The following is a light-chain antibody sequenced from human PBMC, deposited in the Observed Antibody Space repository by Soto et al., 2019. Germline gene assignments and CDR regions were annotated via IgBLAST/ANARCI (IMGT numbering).Light chain of an antibody. CDR3: PTWGTGIWV. Sequence: QPVLTQSPSASASLGASVKFTCTLSSGHSSYAIAWHQQQPEKGPRYLMKLNSDGSHSKGDGIPDRFSGSSSGAERYLTISSLQSEDEADYYCPTWGTGIWVFGGGTKLTVL. V-gene: IGLV4-69*01. CDR2: LNSDGSH. CDR1: SGHSSYA. J-gene: IGLJ3*02.